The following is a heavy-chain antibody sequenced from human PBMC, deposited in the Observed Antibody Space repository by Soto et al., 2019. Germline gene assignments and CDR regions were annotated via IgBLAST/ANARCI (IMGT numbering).Heavy chain of an antibody. V-gene: IGHV1-69*13. D-gene: IGHD6-13*01. J-gene: IGHJ4*02. Sequence: ASVKVSCKASGGTFSSYAISWVRQAPGRGLEWMGGIIPIFGTANYAQKFQGRVTITADESTSTAYMELSSLRSEDTAVYYCARDRQQLVLGYYFDYWGQGTLVTVSS. CDR2: IIPIFGTA. CDR1: GGTFSSYA. CDR3: ARDRQQLVLGYYFDY.